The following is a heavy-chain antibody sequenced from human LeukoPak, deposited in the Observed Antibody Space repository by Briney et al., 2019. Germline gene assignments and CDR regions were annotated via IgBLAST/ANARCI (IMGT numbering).Heavy chain of an antibody. Sequence: ASVKVSCKASGYTFTSYDINWVRQATGQGLGWMGWMNPNSGNTGYAQKFQGRVTMTRNTSISTAYMELSSLRSEDTAVYYCARGQRMVRGVRKSPVLYWGQGTLVTVSS. D-gene: IGHD3-10*01. V-gene: IGHV1-8*01. J-gene: IGHJ4*02. CDR3: ARGQRMVRGVRKSPVLY. CDR2: MNPNSGNT. CDR1: GYTFTSYD.